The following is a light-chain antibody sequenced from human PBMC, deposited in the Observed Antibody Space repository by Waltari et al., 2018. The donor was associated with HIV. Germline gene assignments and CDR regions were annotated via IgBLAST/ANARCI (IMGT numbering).Light chain of an antibody. CDR1: GSDIGLYDL. V-gene: IGLV2-14*03. CDR2: GVS. CDR3: SAYTMSGSLV. Sequence: QSALTQPASLSGSPGQSITITCSGSGSDIGLYDLVSWYRQEPGKAPRPLIYGVSNRPAEISRRFAGSKARTTASLTIPALQAEDEGDYYCSAYTMSGSLVFGGGTKLTVL. J-gene: IGLJ2*01.